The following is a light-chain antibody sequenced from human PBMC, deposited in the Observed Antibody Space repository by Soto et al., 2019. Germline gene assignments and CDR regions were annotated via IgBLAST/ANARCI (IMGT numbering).Light chain of an antibody. CDR1: QSISGY. CDR2: DAS. J-gene: IGKJ5*01. Sequence: EIVLTQSPVTLSLSPGERATLSCRASQSISGYLAWYQQKRGQAPRLVIYDASNRATGIPARFSGSGSETDFTLTISSLEPEDVAVYYCQQRSNWPHSITFGQGTRLEIK. V-gene: IGKV3-11*01. CDR3: QQRSNWPHSIT.